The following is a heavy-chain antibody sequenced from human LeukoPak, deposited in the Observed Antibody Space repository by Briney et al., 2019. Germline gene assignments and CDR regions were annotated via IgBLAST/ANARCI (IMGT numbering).Heavy chain of an antibody. J-gene: IGHJ4*02. CDR1: GGSISSYY. D-gene: IGHD1-26*01. CDR3: ARAVGSYYDLWYFDY. Sequence: SETLSLTCTVSGGSISSYYWSWIRQPPGKGLEWIGIIYYSGSTYYNPSLKSRVTISIDTSKNQFSLKLSSVTAADTAVYYCARAVGSYYDLWYFDYWGQGTLVTVSS. V-gene: IGHV4-59*12. CDR2: IYYSGST.